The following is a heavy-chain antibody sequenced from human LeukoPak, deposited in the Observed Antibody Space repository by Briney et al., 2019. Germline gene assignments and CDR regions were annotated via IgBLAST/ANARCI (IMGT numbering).Heavy chain of an antibody. D-gene: IGHD6-13*01. CDR1: GGSFSGYY. CDR2: INHSGST. Sequence: SETLSLTCAVYGGSFSGYYWSWIRQPPGKGLEWIGEINHSGSTNYNPSLKSRVTISVDTSKSQFSLKLSSVTAADTAVYYCARSRGSWSTFDYWGQGTLVTVSS. J-gene: IGHJ4*02. V-gene: IGHV4-34*01. CDR3: ARSRGSWSTFDY.